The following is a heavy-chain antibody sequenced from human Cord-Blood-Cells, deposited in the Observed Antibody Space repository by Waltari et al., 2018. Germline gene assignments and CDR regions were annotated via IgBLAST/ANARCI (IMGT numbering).Heavy chain of an antibody. D-gene: IGHD3-3*01. CDR1: GYTFTSYG. V-gene: IGHV1-18*04. CDR3: ARSNYDFWSGYYYYYYYMDV. CDR2: ISAYNGNT. J-gene: IGHJ6*03. Sequence: QVQLVQSGAEVKKPGASVTVSCKASGYTFTSYGISWVRQAPGQGLEWMGWISAYNGNTNYAQKLQGRVTMTTDTSTSTAYMELRSLRSDDTAVYYCARSNYDFWSGYYYYYYYMDVWGKGTTVTVSS.